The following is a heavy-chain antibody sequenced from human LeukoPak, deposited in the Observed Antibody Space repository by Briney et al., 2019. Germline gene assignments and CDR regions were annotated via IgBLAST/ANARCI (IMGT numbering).Heavy chain of an antibody. CDR3: ARGFSGPEAFDI. Sequence: KPSQTLSLTCTVSGGSISSYYWSWIRQPPGKGLEWIGYIYYSGSTNYNPSLKSRVTISVDTSKNQFSLKLSSVTAADTAVYYCARGFSGPEAFDIWGQGTMVTVSS. CDR2: IYYSGST. J-gene: IGHJ3*02. CDR1: GGSISSYY. V-gene: IGHV4-59*01. D-gene: IGHD3-10*01.